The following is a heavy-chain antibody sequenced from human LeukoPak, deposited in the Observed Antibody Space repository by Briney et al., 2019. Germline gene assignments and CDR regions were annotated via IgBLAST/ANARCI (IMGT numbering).Heavy chain of an antibody. Sequence: GGSLRLSCAASGFTFDDYAMHWVRQAPGKGLEWVSGISWNSGSIGYADSVKGRFTISRDNAKNSLYLQMNSLRAEDMALHYCAKDIASSYYYYYMDVWGKGTTVTVSS. V-gene: IGHV3-9*03. CDR2: ISWNSGSI. J-gene: IGHJ6*03. CDR3: AKDIASSYYYYYMDV. CDR1: GFTFDDYA. D-gene: IGHD6-6*01.